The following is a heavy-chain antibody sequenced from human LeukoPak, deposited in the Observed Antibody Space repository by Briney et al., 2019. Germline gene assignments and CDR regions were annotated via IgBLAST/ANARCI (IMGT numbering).Heavy chain of an antibody. D-gene: IGHD7-27*01. CDR2: ISYDGSNK. Sequence: GGALRLSCAASGFTFSSYAMHWVRQAPGKGLEWVAVISYDGSNKYYADSVKGRFTISRDNSKNTLYLQMNSLRAEDTAVYYCARGWGFDYWGQGTLVSVSS. CDR3: ARGWGFDY. J-gene: IGHJ4*02. CDR1: GFTFSSYA. V-gene: IGHV3-30*01.